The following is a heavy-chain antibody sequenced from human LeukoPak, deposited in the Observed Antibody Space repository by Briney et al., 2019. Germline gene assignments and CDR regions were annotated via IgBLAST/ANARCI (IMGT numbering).Heavy chain of an antibody. J-gene: IGHJ4*02. CDR1: GFTFSSYW. CDR2: ISGSGTST. D-gene: IGHD1-26*01. V-gene: IGHV3-23*01. CDR3: AKGRGSPYYFEY. Sequence: PGGSLRLSCAGSGFTFSSYWMNWVRQAPGKGLEWVSAISGSGTSTYHADSVKGRFTISRDNSKNTVYLQMNSLRAEDTAVYYCAKGRGSPYYFEYWGQGTLVTVSS.